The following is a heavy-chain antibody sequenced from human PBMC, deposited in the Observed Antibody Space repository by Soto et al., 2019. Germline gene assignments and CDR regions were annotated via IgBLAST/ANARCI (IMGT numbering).Heavy chain of an antibody. CDR2: ISGSGGST. CDR3: AQDPRFLEWLSWFDP. Sequence: PGGSLRLSCAASGFTFSSYAMSWVRQAPGKGLEWVSAISGSGGSTYYADSVKGRFTISRDNSKNTLYLQMNSLRAEDTAVYYCAQDPRFLEWLSWFDPWGQGTPITLSS. D-gene: IGHD3-3*01. V-gene: IGHV3-23*01. CDR1: GFTFSSYA. J-gene: IGHJ5*02.